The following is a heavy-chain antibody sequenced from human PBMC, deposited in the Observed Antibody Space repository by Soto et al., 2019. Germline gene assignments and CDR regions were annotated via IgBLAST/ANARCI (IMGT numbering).Heavy chain of an antibody. V-gene: IGHV1-69*06. CDR2: IIPIFGTA. CDR1: GATFNSYA. Sequence: SVKVSSKASGATFNSYAISWVRQAPGQGLEWMGGIIPIFGTANYAQKFQGRVTITANKSTSTAYMDLSSLRSEDTAVYYCACYLGLTDYYYGMDVWGQGTTVTVSS. J-gene: IGHJ6*02. D-gene: IGHD3-16*02. CDR3: ACYLGLTDYYYGMDV.